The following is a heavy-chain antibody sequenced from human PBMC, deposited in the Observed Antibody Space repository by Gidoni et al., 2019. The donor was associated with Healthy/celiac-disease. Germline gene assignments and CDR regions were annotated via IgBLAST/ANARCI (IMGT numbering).Heavy chain of an antibody. D-gene: IGHD2-15*01. CDR2: ISAYNGNT. Sequence: QAQLVQSGAEVKKPGAPVKVSCKASGYTFLSYGTCRVRQAPGQGLDWLGLISAYNGNTNYAQKLQGRVTMTTDTSTSTAYMELRSLRSDDTAVYYCARAGRDIVVVVAAPAEVWFDPWGQGTLVTVSS. CDR3: ARAGRDIVVVVAAPAEVWFDP. V-gene: IGHV1-18*01. J-gene: IGHJ5*02. CDR1: GYTFLSYG.